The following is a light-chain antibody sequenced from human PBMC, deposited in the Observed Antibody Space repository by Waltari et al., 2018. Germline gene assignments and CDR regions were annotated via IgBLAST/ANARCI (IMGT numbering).Light chain of an antibody. J-gene: IGLJ3*02. V-gene: IGLV3-21*04. Sequence: YVLTQAPSVSVAPGQTARVTCGGYNIGTNSVHWYQQKPGQAPALVLSYNSDRPSGIPERFSGSNSENTATLTISRVEAGDEVDYYCQVWVSGQEVFGGGTKLTVL. CDR1: NIGTNS. CDR2: YNS. CDR3: QVWVSGQEV.